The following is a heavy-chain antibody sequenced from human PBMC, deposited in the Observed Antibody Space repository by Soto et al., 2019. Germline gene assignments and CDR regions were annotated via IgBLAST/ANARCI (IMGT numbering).Heavy chain of an antibody. CDR2: ISGSGDST. J-gene: IGHJ4*02. CDR3: ATALYGGFTY. D-gene: IGHD3-10*01. Sequence: EVRLLESGGGLVQPGGSLRLSCAASGFTFSVYAMSWVRQAPGKGLEWVSGISGSGDSTHYADSVKGRFTVSRDNSKSVRYVQTNSLRAEDTAIYYWATALYGGFTYWGQGTLVTVSS. V-gene: IGHV3-23*01. CDR1: GFTFSVYA.